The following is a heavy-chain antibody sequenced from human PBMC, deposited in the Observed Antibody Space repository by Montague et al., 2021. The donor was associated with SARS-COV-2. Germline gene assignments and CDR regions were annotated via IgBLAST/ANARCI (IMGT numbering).Heavy chain of an antibody. J-gene: IGHJ6*02. V-gene: IGHV3-33*01. CDR3: ARDEDRGYNWNAHGMDV. CDR2: ICYDGSNK. Sequence: SLRLSCAASGFTFSRFGMHWVRQAPGKGLEWVAVICYDGSNKYYADSVXGRFTISRDNSKYTLYLQMNSLRAEDTAVYYCARDEDRGYNWNAHGMDVWGQGTTVTVSS. CDR1: GFTFSRFG. D-gene: IGHD1-1*01.